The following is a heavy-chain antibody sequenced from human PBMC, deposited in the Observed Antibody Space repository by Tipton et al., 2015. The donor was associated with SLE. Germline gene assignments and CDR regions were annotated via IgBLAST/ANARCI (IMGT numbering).Heavy chain of an antibody. CDR2: INTYNGNS. V-gene: IGHV1-18*01. CDR3: ARSGFRYGAFYFDY. CDR1: GYTFSSYN. D-gene: IGHD4/OR15-4a*01. J-gene: IGHJ4*02. Sequence: QVQLVQSGAEVKKPGASVKVSCEASGYTFSSYNINWVRQAPGQGLEWMGWINTYNGNSNYAQNLQGRVTMTTDAPTSTAYMELRSLRSDDTAVYYCARSGFRYGAFYFDYWGQGTLVTVSS.